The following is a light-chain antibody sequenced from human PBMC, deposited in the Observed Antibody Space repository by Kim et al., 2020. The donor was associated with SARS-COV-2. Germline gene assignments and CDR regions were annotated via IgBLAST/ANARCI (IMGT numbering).Light chain of an antibody. Sequence: SASVGDRVTITCRASQRIRNYLNWYQQKPGKAPKLLIYAASCLQSGVPAKFSGSGSGTDFTLTISNLQPEDFATYYCQQSYSTWTFGQGTKVDIK. CDR3: QQSYSTWT. J-gene: IGKJ1*01. CDR2: AAS. CDR1: QRIRNY. V-gene: IGKV1-39*01.